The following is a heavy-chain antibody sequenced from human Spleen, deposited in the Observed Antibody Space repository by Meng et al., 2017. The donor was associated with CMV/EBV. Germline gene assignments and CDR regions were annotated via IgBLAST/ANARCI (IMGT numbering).Heavy chain of an antibody. CDR2: VTNSANT. D-gene: IGHD5/OR15-5a*01. V-gene: IGHV3-23*01. Sequence: GESLKISCAASGFAFGSFGMSWVRQTPGKGLEWVAGVTNSANTYYADSVKGRFTISRDISKNTLFLQMSSLRVADTALYFCAKPRGVYELFDYWGRGTLVTVSS. J-gene: IGHJ4*02. CDR1: GFAFGSFG. CDR3: AKPRGVYELFDY.